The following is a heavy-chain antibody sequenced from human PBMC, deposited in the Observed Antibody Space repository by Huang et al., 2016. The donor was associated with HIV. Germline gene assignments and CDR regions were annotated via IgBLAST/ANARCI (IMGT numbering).Heavy chain of an antibody. Sequence: QVQLHQWGAGLLKPSETLSLTCAVYGGSFSSYYWNWIRQSPGKGLEWIGQINHRGTTTDNPSLKSRVTMSVDTSKNQFSLKLNAVTAADTAVYYCARENMISFGGPFDPWGQGTLVTVSS. CDR2: INHRGTT. J-gene: IGHJ5*02. CDR3: ARENMISFGGPFDP. V-gene: IGHV4-34*01. CDR1: GGSFSSYY. D-gene: IGHD3-16*01.